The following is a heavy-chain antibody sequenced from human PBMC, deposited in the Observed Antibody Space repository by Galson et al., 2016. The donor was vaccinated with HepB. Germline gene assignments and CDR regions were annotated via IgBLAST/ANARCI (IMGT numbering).Heavy chain of an antibody. CDR2: ISGYNGNT. D-gene: IGHD2-15*01. CDR3: ARDRGLLGAFDI. Sequence: SCKASGYTLVSNDISWLRQAPGQGPEWMGWISGYNGNTNYAQKVQGRVTLTRDTSTSTTYMELRSLRSDDTAVYYCARDRGLLGAFDIWGQGTMVTVSS. V-gene: IGHV1-18*01. CDR1: GYTLVSND. J-gene: IGHJ3*02.